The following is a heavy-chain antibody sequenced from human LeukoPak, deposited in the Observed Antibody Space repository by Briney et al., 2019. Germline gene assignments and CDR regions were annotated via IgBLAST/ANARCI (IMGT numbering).Heavy chain of an antibody. CDR2: INSNSGST. D-gene: IGHD6-13*01. V-gene: IGHV1-2*02. Sequence: GASVKVSCKASGYTFTGYYMHWVRQAPGQGLEWMGWINSNSGSTNYAQRFQGRVTMTRDTSISTAYMELSRLRSDDTAVYYCARAHLIAAAGYNWFDPWGQGTLVTVSS. CDR3: ARAHLIAAAGYNWFDP. CDR1: GYTFTGYY. J-gene: IGHJ5*02.